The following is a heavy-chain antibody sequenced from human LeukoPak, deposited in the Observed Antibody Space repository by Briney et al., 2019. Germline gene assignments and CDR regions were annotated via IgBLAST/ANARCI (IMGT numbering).Heavy chain of an antibody. CDR3: ARGVPATDWDAFDI. D-gene: IGHD2-2*01. J-gene: IGHJ3*02. CDR1: GFTFSSYS. V-gene: IGHV3-21*01. CDR2: ISSSSSYI. Sequence: GGSLRLSCAASGFTFSSYSMNWVRQAPGKGLEWVSSISSSSSYIYYADSVKGRFTISRDNAKNSLYLQMDSLRAGDTAVYYCARGVPATDWDAFDIWGQGTMVTVSS.